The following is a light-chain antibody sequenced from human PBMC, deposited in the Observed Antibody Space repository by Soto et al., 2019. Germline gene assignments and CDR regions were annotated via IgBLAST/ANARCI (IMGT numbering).Light chain of an antibody. CDR1: QSVTTW. Sequence: DIQMTQSPSTLSASVGDRVTITCRASQSVTTWLAWYQQKPGKAPKLLISKASSLESGVPSRFSGSGSGTEFTLTISSLQPDDFATYYCQQYSGYSRTLGQGTKVEIK. CDR3: QQYSGYSRT. CDR2: KAS. J-gene: IGKJ1*01. V-gene: IGKV1-5*03.